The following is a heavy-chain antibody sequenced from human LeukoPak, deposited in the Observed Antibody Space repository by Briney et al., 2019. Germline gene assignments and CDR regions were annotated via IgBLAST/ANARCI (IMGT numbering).Heavy chain of an antibody. Sequence: GRSLRLSCAASGFTFTSYRMNWVRQAPGEGLAWVSGISVSGDEFQYADSVKGRFTIPKDNSNNTLFLLMNSLRAEDTAIYYCVKGGWLDDWGQGTLVTVSS. J-gene: IGHJ4*02. CDR3: VKGGWLDD. D-gene: IGHD6-19*01. CDR2: ISVSGDEF. V-gene: IGHV3-23*01. CDR1: GFTFTSYR.